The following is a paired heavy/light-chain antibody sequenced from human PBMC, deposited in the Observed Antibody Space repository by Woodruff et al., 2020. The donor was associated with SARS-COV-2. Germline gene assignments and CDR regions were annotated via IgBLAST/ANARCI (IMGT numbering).Light chain of an antibody. V-gene: IGLV3-21*02. J-gene: IGLJ2*01. CDR1: NIGSKS. Sequence: SYVLTQPPSVSVAPGQTARITCGGNNIGSKSVHWYQQKPGQAPVLVVYDDSDRPSGIPERFSGSNSGNTATLTISRVEAGDEADYYCQVWDSSSDHPRVVFGGGTKLTVL. CDR3: QVWDSSSDHPRVV. CDR2: DDS.
Heavy chain of an antibody. J-gene: IGHJ4*02. Sequence: QLQLQESGPGLVKPSETLSLTCTVSGGSISSSSYYWGWIRQPPGKGLEWIGSIYYSGSTYYNPSLKSRVTISVDTSKNQFSLKLSSVTAADTAVYYCARLRPSNQEWELLYEGPSFDYWGQGTLVTVSS. CDR2: IYYSGST. CDR3: ARLRPSNQEWELLYEGPSFDY. D-gene: IGHD1-26*01. V-gene: IGHV4-39*01. CDR1: GGSISSSSYY.